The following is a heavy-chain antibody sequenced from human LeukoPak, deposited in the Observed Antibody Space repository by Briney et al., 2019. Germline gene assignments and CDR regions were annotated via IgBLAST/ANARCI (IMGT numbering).Heavy chain of an antibody. D-gene: IGHD6-13*01. CDR1: GFTFDDYA. CDR3: ARGLTRIASTGYDY. J-gene: IGHJ4*02. CDR2: ISRNSGSI. Sequence: GRSLRLSCAASGFTFDDYAMHWVRQAPGKGLEWVSGISRNSGSIGYADSVKGRFTISRDNAKNSLYLQMNSLRAEDTALYYCARGLTRIASTGYDYWGQGTLVTVSS. V-gene: IGHV3-9*01.